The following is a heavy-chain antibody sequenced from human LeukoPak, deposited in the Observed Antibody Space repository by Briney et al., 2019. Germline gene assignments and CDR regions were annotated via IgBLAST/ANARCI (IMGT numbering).Heavy chain of an antibody. J-gene: IGHJ1*01. Sequence: GGSLRLSCAASGFTFSSYSMTWVRQAPGKGLDWVSYISSSSTIYYADSVKGRFTISRDNAKNSLYLQMYSLRAEDTAVYYCARDILTGSQSRYQHWGQGTLVTVSS. CDR1: GFTFSSYS. CDR3: ARDILTGSQSRYQH. D-gene: IGHD3-9*01. CDR2: ISSSSTI. V-gene: IGHV3-48*04.